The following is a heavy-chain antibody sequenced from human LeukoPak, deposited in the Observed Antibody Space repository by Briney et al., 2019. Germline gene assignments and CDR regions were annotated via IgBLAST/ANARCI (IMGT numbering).Heavy chain of an antibody. CDR2: ISDSSRTI. V-gene: IGHV3-48*01. CDR1: GFSFSSYN. Sequence: GGSLGLSCAASGFSFSSYNMNWVRQAPGKGLEWVSYISDSSRTIYYADSVKGRFTISRDNSKNTLYLQMNSLRAEDTAVYYCAKDRSRRRFVVVTAIVDYWGQGTLVTVSS. D-gene: IGHD2-21*02. CDR3: AKDRSRRRFVVVTAIVDY. J-gene: IGHJ4*02.